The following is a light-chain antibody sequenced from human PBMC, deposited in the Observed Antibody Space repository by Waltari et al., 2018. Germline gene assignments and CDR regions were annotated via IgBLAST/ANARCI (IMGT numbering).Light chain of an antibody. J-gene: IGLJ6*01. CDR3: QSYDSSNNV. V-gene: IGLV6-57*03. CDR1: SGSIASNY. Sequence: NFMLTQPHSVSESPGKTVTISCTRSSGSIASNYVQWYQQRPGSAPTTVTYEDNQRPSGVPDRFSGSIDSSSNSASLTISGLKTEDEADYYCQSYDSSNNVFGSGTKVTVL. CDR2: EDN.